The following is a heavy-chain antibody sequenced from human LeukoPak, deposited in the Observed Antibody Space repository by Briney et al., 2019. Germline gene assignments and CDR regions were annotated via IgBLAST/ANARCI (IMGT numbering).Heavy chain of an antibody. J-gene: IGHJ6*02. CDR3: AREYQGMDV. Sequence: GGSLRLSCAASGFTVSNNYMNWVRQAPGKGLEWVSVIYSGGSTHYPDSVKGRFAISRDYSKNTLYLQMNSLRAEDTAVYYCAREYQGMDVWGQGTTVTVS. D-gene: IGHD2-2*01. V-gene: IGHV3-53*01. CDR2: IYSGGST. CDR1: GFTVSNNY.